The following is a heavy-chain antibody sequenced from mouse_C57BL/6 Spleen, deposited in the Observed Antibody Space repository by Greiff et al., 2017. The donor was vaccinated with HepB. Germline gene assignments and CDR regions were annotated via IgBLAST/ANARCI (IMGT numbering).Heavy chain of an antibody. CDR3: ARSILSYEFDV. CDR2: INPSSGYT. J-gene: IGHJ1*03. V-gene: IGHV1-7*01. D-gene: IGHD2-3*01. CDR1: GYTFTSYW. Sequence: QVQLKESGAELAKPGASVKLSCKASGYTFTSYWMHWVKQRPGQGLEWIGYINPSSGYTKYNQKFKDKATLTADKSSSTAYMQLSSLTYEDSAVYYCARSILSYEFDVWGTGTTVTVSS.